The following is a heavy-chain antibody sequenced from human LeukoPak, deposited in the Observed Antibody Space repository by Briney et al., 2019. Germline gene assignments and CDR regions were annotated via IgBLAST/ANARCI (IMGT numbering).Heavy chain of an antibody. V-gene: IGHV3-7*01. D-gene: IGHD1-26*01. CDR2: IKHDGSEE. J-gene: IGHJ4*02. CDR1: GITFSSLW. CDR3: ARDLVMWELVDY. Sequence: GGSLRLSCEVSGITFSSLWMSWFRQAPGKGLEWVADIKHDGSEEHYVASVKGRFTISRDNAKLYLQMNSLRADDTAVYYCARDLVMWELVDYWGQGTLVTVSS.